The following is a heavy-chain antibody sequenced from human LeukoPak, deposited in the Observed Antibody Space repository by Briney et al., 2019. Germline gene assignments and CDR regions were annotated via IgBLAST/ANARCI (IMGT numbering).Heavy chain of an antibody. CDR3: ARPTVRGVIVFSFDY. Sequence: PGGSLRLSCAASGFTFSRFWMSWVRQAPGKGLEWAANINQDGSEKHYVDSVKGRFTISRDNAKSSLYLQMNSLRAEDTAVYYCARPTVRGVIVFSFDYWGQGTPVTVSS. CDR2: INQDGSEK. J-gene: IGHJ4*02. D-gene: IGHD3-10*01. CDR1: GFTFSRFW. V-gene: IGHV3-7*01.